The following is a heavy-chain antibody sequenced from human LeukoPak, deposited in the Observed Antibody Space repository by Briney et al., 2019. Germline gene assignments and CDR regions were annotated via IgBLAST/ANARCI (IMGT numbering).Heavy chain of an antibody. Sequence: SETLSLTCAVYGGSFSGYYWSWIRQPPGKGLEWIGYIYYSGSTNYNPSLKSRVTISVDTSKNQFSLRLSSVTAADTAVYYCARVTGYMVEDYFDYWGQGTLVTVSS. CDR3: ARVTGYMVEDYFDY. J-gene: IGHJ4*02. CDR1: GGSFSGYY. CDR2: IYYSGST. V-gene: IGHV4-59*01. D-gene: IGHD6-13*01.